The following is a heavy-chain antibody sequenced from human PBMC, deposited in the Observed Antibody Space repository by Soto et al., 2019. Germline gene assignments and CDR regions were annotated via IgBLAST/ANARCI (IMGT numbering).Heavy chain of an antibody. CDR2: IYPGDSDT. CDR3: ARLADSSGYYYAYYYYGMDV. V-gene: IGHV5-51*01. Sequence: PGESLKISCQGSGYSFTSYWIGWVRQMPGKGLEWMGIIYPGDSDTRYSPSFQGQVTISADKSISTAYLQWSSLKASDTAMYYCARLADSSGYYYAYYYYGMDVWGQGTTVTVSS. J-gene: IGHJ6*02. D-gene: IGHD3-22*01. CDR1: GYSFTSYW.